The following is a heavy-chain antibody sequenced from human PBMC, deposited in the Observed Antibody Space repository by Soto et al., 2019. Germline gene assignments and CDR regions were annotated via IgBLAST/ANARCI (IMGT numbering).Heavy chain of an antibody. V-gene: IGHV1-2*04. Sequence: ASVKVSCKASGYTFTGYYIHWVRQAPRQGLEWMGWINPNTGVTKYSQKFQGSVTMTRDTSLNTAYMELTRLKFDDTAVYYCARVYMFRGVGRWFAPWGRGTLVTVSS. CDR3: ARVYMFRGVGRWFAP. J-gene: IGHJ5*02. CDR2: INPNTGVT. CDR1: GYTFTGYY. D-gene: IGHD3-10*01.